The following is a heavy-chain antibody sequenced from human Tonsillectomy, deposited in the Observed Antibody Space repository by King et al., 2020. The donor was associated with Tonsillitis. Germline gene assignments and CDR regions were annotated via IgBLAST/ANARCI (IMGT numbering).Heavy chain of an antibody. V-gene: IGHV4-34*01. CDR1: GGSFSGYY. J-gene: IGHJ4*02. CDR3: ARRDDSYGYGRTPDY. CDR2: INHSGST. Sequence: VQLQQWGAGLLKPSETLSLTCAVYGGSFSGYYWSWIRQPPGKGLEWIGEINHSGSTNYNPSLKSRVTVSVDTSKNQFSLKLGYVTAADTAVYYCARRDDSYGYGRTPDYWGQGTLVTVSS. D-gene: IGHD5-18*01.